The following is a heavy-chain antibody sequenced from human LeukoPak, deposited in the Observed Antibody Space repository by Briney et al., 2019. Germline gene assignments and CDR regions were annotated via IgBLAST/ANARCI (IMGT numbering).Heavy chain of an antibody. D-gene: IGHD6-13*01. J-gene: IGHJ3*02. CDR1: GFTFDDYA. Sequence: GGSLRLSCAASGFTFDDYAMHWVRQAPGEGLEWVSGISWNSGSIGYADSVKGRFTISRDNAKNSLYLQMSSLRAEDTALYYCAKDRQLDHDAFDIWGQGTMVTVSS. V-gene: IGHV3-9*01. CDR3: AKDRQLDHDAFDI. CDR2: ISWNSGSI.